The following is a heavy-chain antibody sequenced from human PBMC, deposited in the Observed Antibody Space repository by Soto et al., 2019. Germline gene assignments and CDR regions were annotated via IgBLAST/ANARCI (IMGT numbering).Heavy chain of an antibody. J-gene: IGHJ2*01. CDR1: GYTFTGYY. V-gene: IGHV1-2*02. CDR3: ARDGEDVVVVAATPGYFDL. CDR2: INPNSGGT. D-gene: IGHD2-15*01. Sequence: QVQLVQSGAEVKKPGASVKVSCKASGYTFTGYYMHWVRQAPGQGLEWMGWINPNSGGTNYAQKFQGRVTMTRDTSISTAYMELSRLRSDDTAVYYCARDGEDVVVVAATPGYFDLWSRGTLVTVSS.